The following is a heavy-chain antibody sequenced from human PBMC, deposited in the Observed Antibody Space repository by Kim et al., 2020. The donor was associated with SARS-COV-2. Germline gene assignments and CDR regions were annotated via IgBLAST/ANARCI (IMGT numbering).Heavy chain of an antibody. CDR2: IKQDGSEK. V-gene: IGHV3-7*01. Sequence: GGSLRLSCAASGFTFSSYWMRWVRQAPGKGLECVSDIKQDGSEKYYLDSVKGRFTISRDNAKNSLYLQMNSLRAEDTAVYYCVRDRWVYQRMTNSGYSYSMEVWGQGTTVTVSS. J-gene: IGHJ6*02. CDR3: VRDRWVYQRMTNSGYSYSMEV. CDR1: GFTFSSYW. D-gene: IGHD2-8*01.